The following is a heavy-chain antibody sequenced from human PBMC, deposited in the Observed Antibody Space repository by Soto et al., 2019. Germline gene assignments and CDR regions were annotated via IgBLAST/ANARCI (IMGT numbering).Heavy chain of an antibody. CDR3: ARGLITGSQYSGGWYYFDS. Sequence: PSETLSLTCTVSGDSVSSTTYYWSWIRQPPGKGLEWVGFIYYSGRTHYNPSLKSRVTISIDTSKNQFSLKMTSVTAADTAVYYCARGLITGSQYSGGWYYFDSWGQGTQVTVSS. CDR1: GDSVSSTTYY. D-gene: IGHD1-26*01. V-gene: IGHV4-61*01. CDR2: IYYSGRT. J-gene: IGHJ4*02.